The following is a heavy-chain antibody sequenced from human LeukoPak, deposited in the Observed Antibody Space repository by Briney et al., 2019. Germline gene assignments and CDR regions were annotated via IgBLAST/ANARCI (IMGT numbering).Heavy chain of an antibody. Sequence: GGSLGLSCAASGFSLSGYWMHWVLQAPGKGLVWVSRMSSEGSGTTYADSVKGRFTISRDNAKNTLYLQMNSLRAEDAALYYCTRVQAGRSGLMDVAGRGTTVTVS. CDR2: MSSEGSGT. CDR3: TRVQAGRSGLMDV. CDR1: GFSLSGYW. J-gene: IGHJ6*02. V-gene: IGHV3-74*01. D-gene: IGHD2-8*02.